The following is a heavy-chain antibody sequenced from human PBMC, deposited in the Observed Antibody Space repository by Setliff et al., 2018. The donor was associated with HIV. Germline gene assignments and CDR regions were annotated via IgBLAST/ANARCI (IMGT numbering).Heavy chain of an antibody. J-gene: IGHJ4*02. V-gene: IGHV4-38-2*01. CDR3: MRGRSITIFGVAYFDF. CDR2: VYHSGTT. D-gene: IGHD3-3*01. Sequence: SETLSLTCAVSGYSISTAYYWGWIRQPPGKGLEWIGSVYHSGTTYYNPSLKSRVTISVDMSYNQFSLKVTSVTAAETAVYYCMRGRSITIFGVAYFDFWGQGTQVTVSS. CDR1: GYSISTAYY.